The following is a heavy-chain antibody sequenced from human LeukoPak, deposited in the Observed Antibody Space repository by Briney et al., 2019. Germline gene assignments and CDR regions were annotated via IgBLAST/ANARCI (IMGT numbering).Heavy chain of an antibody. D-gene: IGHD6-19*01. CDR1: GGTFSSYA. CDR3: ASHSSSGWYPVWFDP. Sequence: SVKVSCKASGGTFSSYAISWVRQAPGQGLEWMGGIIPIFGTANYAQKFQGRVTITADESTSTAYMELSSLRSEDTAVYYCASHSSSGWYPVWFDPWGQGTLVTASS. CDR2: IIPIFGTA. V-gene: IGHV1-69*13. J-gene: IGHJ5*02.